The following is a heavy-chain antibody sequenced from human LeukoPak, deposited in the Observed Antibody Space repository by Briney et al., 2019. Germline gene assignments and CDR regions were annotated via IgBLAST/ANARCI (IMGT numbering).Heavy chain of an antibody. CDR3: SKASIQEYYFDY. CDR1: GFTFDDYA. D-gene: IGHD5-18*01. Sequence: GGSLRLSCAASGFTFDDYAMHWVRQAPGKGLEWVSGISWNSGSIGYADSVKGRFTISRDNAKSSLYLQMNSLRAEDTAFYYCSKASIQEYYFDYWGQGTLVTVSS. CDR2: ISWNSGSI. J-gene: IGHJ4*02. V-gene: IGHV3-9*01.